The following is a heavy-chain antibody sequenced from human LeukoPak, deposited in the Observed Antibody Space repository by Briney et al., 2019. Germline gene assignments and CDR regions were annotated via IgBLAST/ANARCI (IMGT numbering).Heavy chain of an antibody. D-gene: IGHD2-15*01. CDR1: GYDFTKYA. Sequence: ASVKVSCKASGYDFTKYAVQWVRQAPGQRLEWMGWIDAGNGRTKYSQDFQGRVTITRDTSTSTAYMELSSLRSEDTAVYYCASTGYCSGGSCYSTSDYWGQGTLVTVSS. V-gene: IGHV1-3*03. J-gene: IGHJ4*02. CDR3: ASTGYCSGGSCYSTSDY. CDR2: IDAGNGRT.